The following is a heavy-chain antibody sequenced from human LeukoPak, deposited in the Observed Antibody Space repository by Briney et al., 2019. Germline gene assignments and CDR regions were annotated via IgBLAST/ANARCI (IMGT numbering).Heavy chain of an antibody. V-gene: IGHV3-23*01. CDR2: INWSGAST. Sequence: PGGSLRLSCLTSGFTFSTNAMRWVRQAPGKGLEWISGINWSGASTYYADAVTGRFTSSRNNSRNTLYLQMNRLIGDDTAVYSCAKDVGKWESLHFFYYWGQGTLVTVSS. J-gene: IGHJ4*02. CDR3: AKDVGKWESLHFFYY. CDR1: GFTFSTNA. D-gene: IGHD1-26*01.